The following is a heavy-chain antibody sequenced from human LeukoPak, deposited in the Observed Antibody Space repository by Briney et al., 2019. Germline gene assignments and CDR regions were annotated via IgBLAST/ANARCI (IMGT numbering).Heavy chain of an antibody. CDR3: ARVRRGSSWYYFDY. V-gene: IGHV4-59*01. CDR2: IYHSGST. J-gene: IGHJ4*02. D-gene: IGHD6-13*01. CDR1: GGSISSYY. Sequence: SETLSLTCTVSGGSISSYYWSWIRQPPGKGLEWIGYIYHSGSTNYNPSLKSRVTISVDTSKNQFSLKLSSVTAADTAVYYCARVRRGSSWYYFDYWGQGTLVTVSS.